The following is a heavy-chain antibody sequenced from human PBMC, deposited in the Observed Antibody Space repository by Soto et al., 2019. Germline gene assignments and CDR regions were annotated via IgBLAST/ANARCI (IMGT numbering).Heavy chain of an antibody. CDR2: ISYDGRNK. CDR3: AKKLSPNIVILVYANPYDWFYS. V-gene: IGHV3-30*18. Sequence: SMGLSCAASGFTFSSYGMHWVRQAPGKGLEWVAVISYDGRNKYYGDSVKCRFTVPRDNSKNTLYLQMNSLRAEDTAVYYCAKKLSPNIVILVYANPYDWFYSWCQAT. CDR1: GFTFSSYG. J-gene: IGHJ5*01. D-gene: IGHD2-8*01.